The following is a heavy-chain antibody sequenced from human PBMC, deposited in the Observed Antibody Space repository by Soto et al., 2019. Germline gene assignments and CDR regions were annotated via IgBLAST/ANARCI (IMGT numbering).Heavy chain of an antibody. Sequence: PSETLSLTCTVSGGSISSGDYYWSWIRQPPGKGLEWIGYIYYSGSTYYNPSLKSRVTISVDTSKNQFSLKLSSVTAADTAVYYCARELLMVYARYAMHVWGQGTTVTVSS. CDR2: IYYSGST. CDR3: ARELLMVYARYAMHV. CDR1: GGSISSGDYY. V-gene: IGHV4-30-4*01. J-gene: IGHJ6*02. D-gene: IGHD2-8*01.